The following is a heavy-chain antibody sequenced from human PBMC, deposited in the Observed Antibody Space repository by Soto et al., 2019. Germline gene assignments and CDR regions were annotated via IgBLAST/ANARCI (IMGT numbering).Heavy chain of an antibody. J-gene: IGHJ4*02. CDR3: ARQRTSVVTPAYFDV. CDR1: GDSISRRSYY. D-gene: IGHD2-21*02. V-gene: IGHV4-39*01. Sequence: SETLSLTCTVTGDSISRRSYYWGWIRQPPGKGLEWIGSIYYSGSTYNNPSLRSRVSMSIDTSKDQFSLKLKSVTAADTALYFCARQRTSVVTPAYFDVWGPGSLVTVSS. CDR2: IYYSGST.